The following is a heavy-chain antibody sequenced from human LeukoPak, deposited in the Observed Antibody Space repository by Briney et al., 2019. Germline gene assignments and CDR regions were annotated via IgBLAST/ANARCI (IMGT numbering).Heavy chain of an antibody. CDR2: ISSSSSYI. CDR3: ARDSAPRVGCFQH. CDR1: GFTFSSYS. Sequence: GGSLRLSCAASGFTFSSYSMNWVRQAPGKGLEWVSSISSSSSYIYYADSVKGRFTTSRDNAKNSLYLQMNSLRAEDTAVYYCARDSAPRVGCFQHWGQGTLVTVSS. J-gene: IGHJ1*01. D-gene: IGHD2-15*01. V-gene: IGHV3-21*01.